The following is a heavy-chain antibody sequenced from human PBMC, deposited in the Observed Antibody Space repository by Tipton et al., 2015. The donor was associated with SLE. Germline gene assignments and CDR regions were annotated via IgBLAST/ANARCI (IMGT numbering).Heavy chain of an antibody. Sequence: TLSLTCTVSGGSISSYYWSWIRQPPGKGLEWIGYIYYSGSTNYNPSLKSRVTISVDTSKNQFSLKLSSVTAADTAVYYCARQPSNGGWYGYYFDYRGQGTLVTVSS. CDR2: IYYSGST. J-gene: IGHJ4*02. V-gene: IGHV4-59*07. CDR1: GGSISSYY. CDR3: ARQPSNGGWYGYYFDY. D-gene: IGHD6-19*01.